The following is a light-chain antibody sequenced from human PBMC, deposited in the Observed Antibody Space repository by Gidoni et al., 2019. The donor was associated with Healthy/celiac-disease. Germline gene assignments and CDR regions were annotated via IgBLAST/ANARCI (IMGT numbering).Light chain of an antibody. CDR3: QQRRNWLT. Sequence: ELVLTHSPATLSLSPGERATPSHTASQSVSSYLAWYQQKPGQAPRLLIYYESNRATGIPARLSGSGSGTDFTLTISRLEPEDFAVYYCQQRRNWLTFGGGTKVEIK. CDR2: YES. V-gene: IGKV3-11*01. CDR1: QSVSSY. J-gene: IGKJ4*01.